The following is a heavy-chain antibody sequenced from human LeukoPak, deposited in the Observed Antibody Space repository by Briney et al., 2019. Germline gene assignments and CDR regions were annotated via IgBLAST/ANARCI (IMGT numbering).Heavy chain of an antibody. CDR2: ISPIFGTA. D-gene: IGHD2-2*01. V-gene: IGHV1-69*05. CDR3: ARDVDNCSSTSYFQPSRGYYMDV. CDR1: GGTFSSYA. J-gene: IGHJ6*03. Sequence: GASVKVSCKASGGTFSSYAISWVRQAPGQGLEWMGGISPIFGTANYAQKFQGRVTITTDESTSTAYMELSSLRSEDTAVYYCARDVDNCSSTSYFQPSRGYYMDVWGKGTTVTVSS.